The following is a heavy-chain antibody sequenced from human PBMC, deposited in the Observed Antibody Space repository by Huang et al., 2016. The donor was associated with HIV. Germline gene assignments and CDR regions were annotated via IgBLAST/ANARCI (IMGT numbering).Heavy chain of an antibody. D-gene: IGHD3-10*01. CDR3: DYYFDY. Sequence: QVQLVQSGAEVKKPGASVKVSCKVSGYTLTELSMHWVRQAPGKGLEWMGGYDTEDGETIYAQKVQGRVTMTEDTSTDTAVYYCATVYRRFRKHDSGDYYFDYWDQGTLVTVSS. V-gene: IGHV1-24*01. CDR1: GYTLTELS. J-gene: IGHJ4*02. CDR2: YDTEDGET.